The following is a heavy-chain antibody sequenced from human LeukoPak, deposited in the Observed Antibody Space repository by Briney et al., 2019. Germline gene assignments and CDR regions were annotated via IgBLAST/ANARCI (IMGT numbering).Heavy chain of an antibody. Sequence: GGSLRLSCAASGFTFSSYAMSWVRQAPGKGLEWVSAISGSGGSTYYADSVKGRFTISRDNSKNTLYLQMNSLRAEDTAVYYCAQRGYSYGRPLYWGQGTLVTVSS. CDR2: ISGSGGST. J-gene: IGHJ4*02. V-gene: IGHV3-23*01. CDR1: GFTFSSYA. CDR3: AQRGYSYGRPLY. D-gene: IGHD5-18*01.